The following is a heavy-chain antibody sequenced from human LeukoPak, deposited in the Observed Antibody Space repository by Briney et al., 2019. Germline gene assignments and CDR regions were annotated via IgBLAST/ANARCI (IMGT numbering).Heavy chain of an antibody. J-gene: IGHJ4*02. CDR1: GGSISSYY. CDR2: IYYSGST. CDR3: ARHATDLFYFDY. V-gene: IGHV4-59*08. Sequence: PSETLSLTCTVSGGSISSYYWSWIRQPPGKGLEWIGYIYYSGSTNYNPSLKSRVTISVDTSKNQFSLKLSSVTAADTAVYYCARHATDLFYFDYWGQGTLVTVSS. D-gene: IGHD2-21*01.